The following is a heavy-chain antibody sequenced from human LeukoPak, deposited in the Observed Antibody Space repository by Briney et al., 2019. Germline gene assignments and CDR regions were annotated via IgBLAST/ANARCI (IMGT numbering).Heavy chain of an antibody. Sequence: PGGSLRLSCAASRFTFSSNAMCWVRQAPGKGLEWVSLISGTGGTTYYADSVKGRLTISRDNSKNTLYLQMNSLRVKDTAVYYCAKDVHSGSYFDYWGQGILVTVSS. CDR1: RFTFSSNA. CDR3: AKDVHSGSYFDY. J-gene: IGHJ4*01. V-gene: IGHV3-23*01. D-gene: IGHD1-26*01. CDR2: ISGTGGTT.